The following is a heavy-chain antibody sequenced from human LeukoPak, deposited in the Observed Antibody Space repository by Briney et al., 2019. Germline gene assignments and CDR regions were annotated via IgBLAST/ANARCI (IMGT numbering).Heavy chain of an antibody. Sequence: GGSLRLSCAASGFTFSDYYMSWIRQAPGKGLEWVSYISSSGSTIYYADSVKGRFTISRDNAKNSLYLQMNSLRAEDTAVYYCARVEMRRTITMVRGVLVDYWGQGTLVTVSS. J-gene: IGHJ4*02. V-gene: IGHV3-11*01. CDR2: ISSSGSTI. D-gene: IGHD3-10*01. CDR1: GFTFSDYY. CDR3: ARVEMRRTITMVRGVLVDY.